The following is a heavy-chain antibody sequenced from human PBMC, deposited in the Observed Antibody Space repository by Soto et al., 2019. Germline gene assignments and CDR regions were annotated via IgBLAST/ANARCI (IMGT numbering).Heavy chain of an antibody. D-gene: IGHD6-19*01. J-gene: IGHJ6*03. Sequence: SETLSLTCTVSGGSISSYYWSWIRQPPGKGLEWIGYIYYSGSTNYNPSLKSRVTISVDTSKNQFSLKLSSVTAADTAVYYCARHRGSGWVPIHNYYYYYMDVWGKGTTVTVSS. CDR2: IYYSGST. V-gene: IGHV4-59*08. CDR1: GGSISSYY. CDR3: ARHRGSGWVPIHNYYYYYMDV.